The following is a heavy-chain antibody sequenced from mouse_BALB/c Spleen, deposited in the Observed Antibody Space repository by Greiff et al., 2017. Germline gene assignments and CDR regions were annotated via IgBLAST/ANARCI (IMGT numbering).Heavy chain of an antibody. CDR3: ARVYGSSLYYFDY. Sequence: VMLVESGPGLVAPSQSLSITCTVSGFSLTGYGVNWVRQPPGKGLEWLGMIWGDGSTDYNSALKSRLSISKDNSKSQVFFKMNSLQTDDTARYYCARVYGSSLYYFDYWGQGTTLTVSS. D-gene: IGHD1-1*01. CDR1: GFSLTGYG. V-gene: IGHV2-6-7*01. J-gene: IGHJ2*01. CDR2: IWGDGST.